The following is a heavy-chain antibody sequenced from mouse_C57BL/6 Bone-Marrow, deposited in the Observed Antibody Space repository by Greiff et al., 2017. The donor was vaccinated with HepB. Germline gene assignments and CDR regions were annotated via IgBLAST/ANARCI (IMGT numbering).Heavy chain of an antibody. CDR2: IYPGSGST. V-gene: IGHV1-55*01. Sequence: QVQLQQPGAELVKPGASVKMSCKASGYTFTSYWITWVKQRPGQGLEWIGDIYPGSGSTNYNEKFKSKATLTVDTSSSTAYMQLSSLTSEDSAVYYCARSGFITTVVVDYWGQGTTLTVSS. D-gene: IGHD1-1*01. CDR1: GYTFTSYW. CDR3: ARSGFITTVVVDY. J-gene: IGHJ2*01.